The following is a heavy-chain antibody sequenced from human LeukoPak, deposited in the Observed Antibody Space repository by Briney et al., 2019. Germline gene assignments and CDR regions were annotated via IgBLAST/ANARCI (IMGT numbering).Heavy chain of an antibody. CDR1: GGTFSSYA. D-gene: IGHD6-6*01. CDR3: ASRPEYSSSSDGLVWFDP. CDR2: IIPILGIA. V-gene: IGHV1-69*04. Sequence: ASVNLSCMASGGTFSSYAISWVRQAPGQGLEWMGRIIPILGIANYAQKFQGRVTITADKSTSTAYMELSSLRSEDTAVYYCASRPEYSSSSDGLVWFDPWGQGTLLTVSS. J-gene: IGHJ5*02.